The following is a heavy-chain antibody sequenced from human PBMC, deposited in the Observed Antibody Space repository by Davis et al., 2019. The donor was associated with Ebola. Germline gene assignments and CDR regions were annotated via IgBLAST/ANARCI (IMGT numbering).Heavy chain of an antibody. CDR1: GFIFSSYT. CDR2: ISDSGGPT. J-gene: IGHJ5*02. Sequence: GGSLRLSCAASGFIFSSYTMSWVRQAPGKGLEWVSGISDSGGPTHYADSVKGRFTISRDNSKNTLYLQLNSLRAEDTAVYYCAKGGGTSSSDFRRTWGQGTLVTVSS. D-gene: IGHD6-6*01. CDR3: AKGGGTSSSDFRRT. V-gene: IGHV3-23*01.